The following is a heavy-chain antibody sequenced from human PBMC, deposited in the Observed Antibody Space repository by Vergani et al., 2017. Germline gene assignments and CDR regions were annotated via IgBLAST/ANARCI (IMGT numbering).Heavy chain of an antibody. CDR1: GYSLSSGYY. J-gene: IGHJ4*02. CDR3: ARPGILTGYYDY. CDR2: IYHSGST. D-gene: IGHD3-9*01. Sequence: QGQLQESGPGLVNPSETLSLTCTVSGYSLSSGYYWGWVRQPPGKGLEWIGSIYHSGSTYYNPSLKSRVAISVDTSKNQFSLKLGSVTAADTAVYYCARPGILTGYYDYWGQGTLVTVSS. V-gene: IGHV4-38-2*02.